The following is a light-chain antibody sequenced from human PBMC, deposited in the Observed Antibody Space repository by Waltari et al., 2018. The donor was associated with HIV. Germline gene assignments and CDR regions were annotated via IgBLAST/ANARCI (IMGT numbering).Light chain of an antibody. V-gene: IGLV1-40*01. J-gene: IGLJ3*02. CDR2: LNT. Sequence: QSVLTQPPSVSGAPGQKVTISCTGSTSNLGAGYNVHWYQQFPGTAPKLLIYLNTNRPSGVPDRFSGSKSGTSASLAIAGLQAEDEADYYCQSYDSSLTTWVFGGGTKLTVL. CDR3: QSYDSSLTTWV. CDR1: TSNLGAGYN.